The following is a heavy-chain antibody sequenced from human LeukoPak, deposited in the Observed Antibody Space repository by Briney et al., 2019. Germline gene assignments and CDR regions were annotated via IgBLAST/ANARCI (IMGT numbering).Heavy chain of an antibody. J-gene: IGHJ4*02. Sequence: SETLSLTCTVSGGSISTYSCSWIRQPPGKGLEWIGFINYSETTNYNPSLKSRVTISIDTSKNQFSLKLSSVTAADTAVYYCARDLSYCSGGSCYSGFDYWGQGTLVTVSS. CDR2: INYSETT. V-gene: IGHV4-59*12. CDR3: ARDLSYCSGGSCYSGFDY. D-gene: IGHD2-15*01. CDR1: GGSISTYS.